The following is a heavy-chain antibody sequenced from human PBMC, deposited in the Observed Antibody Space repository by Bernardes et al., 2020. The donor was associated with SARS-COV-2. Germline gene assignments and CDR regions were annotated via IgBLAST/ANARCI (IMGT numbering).Heavy chain of an antibody. CDR3: AIEGASNVFDM. CDR2: ITTSSYT. V-gene: IGHV3-11*06. Sequence: GGSLRLFCAVSGLTIGDYYMSWIRQAPGRGLEWVSYITTSSYTNYADSVRGRFTVSRDNAKNSLNLQMNSLRAEDTAVYYCAIEGASNVFDMWGQGTMVNVSS. CDR1: GLTIGDYY. D-gene: IGHD6-6*01. J-gene: IGHJ3*02.